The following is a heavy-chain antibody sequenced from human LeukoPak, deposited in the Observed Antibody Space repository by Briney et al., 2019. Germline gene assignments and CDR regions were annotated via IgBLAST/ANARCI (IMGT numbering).Heavy chain of an antibody. Sequence: PGGSLRLSCAASGFTFSSYGMNWVRQDPGKGLEWVSYISPSSSTMYYADSGKGRFTISRDNAKNSLYLQMNSLRAEDTAVYYCAREHTPYGSGCTAAYWGQGTLVTVSS. CDR1: GFTFSSYG. CDR2: ISPSSSTM. V-gene: IGHV3-48*01. J-gene: IGHJ4*02. CDR3: AREHTPYGSGCTAAY. D-gene: IGHD6-19*01.